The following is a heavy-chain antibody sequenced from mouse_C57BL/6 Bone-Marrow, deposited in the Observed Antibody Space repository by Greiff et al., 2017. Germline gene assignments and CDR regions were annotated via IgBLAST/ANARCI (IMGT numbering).Heavy chain of an antibody. CDR3: ALPYYGGEGFAY. D-gene: IGHD1-1*02. Sequence: VQLQQPGAELVKPGASVKLSCKASGYTFTSYWMHWVKQRPGQGLEWIGMIHPNSGSTNYNEKFKSKATLTVDKSSSTAYMQLSSLTSEDSAVYYCALPYYGGEGFAYWGQGTLVTVSA. CDR2: IHPNSGST. CDR1: GYTFTSYW. V-gene: IGHV1-64*01. J-gene: IGHJ3*01.